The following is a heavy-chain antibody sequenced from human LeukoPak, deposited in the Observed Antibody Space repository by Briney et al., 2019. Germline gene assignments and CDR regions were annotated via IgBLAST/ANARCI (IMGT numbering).Heavy chain of an antibody. CDR2: IYYSGST. J-gene: IGHJ4*01. Sequence: PSETLSLTCAVYGGSFSGYYWSWIRQPPGKGLEWIGYIYYSGSTYYNPSLKSRITISVDTSKNQFSLKLSSVTAADTAVYYCARVRYSSSWIDYWGQGTLVTVSS. CDR3: ARVRYSSSWIDY. V-gene: IGHV4-30-4*01. D-gene: IGHD6-13*01. CDR1: GGSFSGYY.